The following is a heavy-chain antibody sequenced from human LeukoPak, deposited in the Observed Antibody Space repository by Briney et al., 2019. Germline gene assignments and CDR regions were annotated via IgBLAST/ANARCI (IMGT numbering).Heavy chain of an antibody. CDR1: DGSISSYY. D-gene: IGHD3-3*01. Sequence: SETLSLTCTVSDGSISSYYWSWIRQRPGKGLEWIGHIYDSGSTNYNPSLKSRVTISVDTSKNQFSLKLSSVTAADTAVYYCAREFSWSGFFDYWGQGTLVIVSS. CDR2: IYDSGST. CDR3: AREFSWSGFFDY. V-gene: IGHV4-59*01. J-gene: IGHJ4*02.